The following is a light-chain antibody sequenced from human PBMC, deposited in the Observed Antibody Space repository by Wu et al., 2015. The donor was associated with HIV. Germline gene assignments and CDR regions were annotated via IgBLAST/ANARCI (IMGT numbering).Light chain of an antibody. Sequence: DIQMTQSPSSLSASVGDRVTITCRASQSISSYLNWYQQKPGKAPKLLIYAASSLQSGVPSRFSGSGSGTDFTLTISSLQPEDFATYYCQQGWTFGQGTKVE. CDR3: QQGWT. V-gene: IGKV1-39*01. J-gene: IGKJ1*01. CDR2: AAS. CDR1: QSISSY.